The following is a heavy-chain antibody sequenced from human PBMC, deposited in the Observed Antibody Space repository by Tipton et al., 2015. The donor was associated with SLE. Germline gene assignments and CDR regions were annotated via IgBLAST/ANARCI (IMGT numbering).Heavy chain of an antibody. Sequence: SLRLSCTASGFTFDDYAMHWVRQAPGKGLEWVSLISWDGGSTYYADSVKGRFTISRDNSKNSLYLQMNSLRAEDTALYYCAKALGATRAFDYWGQGTLVTVSS. CDR2: ISWDGGST. D-gene: IGHD1-26*01. CDR1: GFTFDDYA. V-gene: IGHV3-43D*04. CDR3: AKALGATRAFDY. J-gene: IGHJ4*02.